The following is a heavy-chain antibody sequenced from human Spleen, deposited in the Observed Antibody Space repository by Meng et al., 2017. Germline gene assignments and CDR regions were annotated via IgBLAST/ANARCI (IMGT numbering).Heavy chain of an antibody. D-gene: IGHD3-22*01. V-gene: IGHV3-33*01. CDR2: IYYDGSGR. CDR3: ARDRVPPYYYDSSGYYASGY. Sequence: GGSLRLSCAASGFTFSSYGMHWVRQAPGKGLEWVAIIYYDGSGRYYADSVKGRFTISRDNSKNTLYLQMNSLRAEDTAVYYCARDRVPPYYYDSSGYYASGYWGQGTLVTVSS. CDR1: GFTFSSYG. J-gene: IGHJ4*02.